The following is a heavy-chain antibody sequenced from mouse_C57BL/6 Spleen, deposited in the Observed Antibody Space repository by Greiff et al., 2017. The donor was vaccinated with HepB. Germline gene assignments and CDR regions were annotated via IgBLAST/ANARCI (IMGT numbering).Heavy chain of an antibody. J-gene: IGHJ2*01. Sequence: EVMLVESEGGLVQPGSSMKLSCTASGFTFSDYYMAWVRQVPEKGLEWVANINYDGSSTYYLDSLKSRFIISRDNAKNILYLQMSSLKSEDTATDYCAREIYYGNYVDYWGQGTTLTVSS. CDR3: AREIYYGNYVDY. CDR1: GFTFSDYY. V-gene: IGHV5-16*01. D-gene: IGHD2-1*01. CDR2: INYDGSST.